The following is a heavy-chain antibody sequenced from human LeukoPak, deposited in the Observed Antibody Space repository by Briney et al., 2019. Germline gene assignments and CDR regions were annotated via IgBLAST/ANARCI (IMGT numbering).Heavy chain of an antibody. D-gene: IGHD1-26*01. J-gene: IGHJ3*02. CDR3: ARHSGRQHLVGAPRTDAFDI. Sequence: SETLSLTCTVSGGSISSSSYYWSWIRQPPGKGLEWIGEINHSGSTNYNPSLKGRVTISVDTSKNQFSLKLSSVTAADTAVYYCARHSGRQHLVGAPRTDAFDIWGQGTMVTVSS. V-gene: IGHV4-39*01. CDR1: GGSISSSSYY. CDR2: INHSGST.